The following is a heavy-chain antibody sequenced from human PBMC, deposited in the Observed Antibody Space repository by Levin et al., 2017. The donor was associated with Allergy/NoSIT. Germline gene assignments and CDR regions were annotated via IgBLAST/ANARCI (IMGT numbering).Heavy chain of an antibody. D-gene: IGHD6-13*01. V-gene: IGHV4-39*07. CDR2: IYYSGST. Sequence: PSETLSLTCTVSGGSISSSSYYWGWIRQPPGKGLEWIGSIYYSGSTYYNPSLKSRVTISVDTSKNQFSLKLSSVTAADTAVYYCARGYSSLVDYWGQGTLVTVSS. CDR1: GGSISSSSYY. CDR3: ARGYSSLVDY. J-gene: IGHJ4*02.